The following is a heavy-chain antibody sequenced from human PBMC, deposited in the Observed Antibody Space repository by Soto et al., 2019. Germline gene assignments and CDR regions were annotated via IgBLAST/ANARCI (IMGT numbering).Heavy chain of an antibody. J-gene: IGHJ4*02. D-gene: IGHD6-6*01. V-gene: IGHV4-31*03. CDR3: ARGAELVSRSSRPFDY. CDR2: IYYSGST. CDR1: GGSISSGGYY. Sequence: QVQLQESGPGLVKPSQTLSLTCTVSGGSISSGGYYWSWIRQHPGKGLEWIGYIYYSGSTYYNPSLKSRVTISVDTSKNQFSLKLSSVTAADTAVYYCARGAELVSRSSRPFDYWGQGTLVTVSS.